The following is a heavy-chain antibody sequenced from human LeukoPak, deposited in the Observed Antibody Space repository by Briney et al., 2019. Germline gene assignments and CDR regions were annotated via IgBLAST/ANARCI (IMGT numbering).Heavy chain of an antibody. CDR1: GYTFTGYY. CDR3: ARDYNFDYYGSGHAGYYYGMDV. D-gene: IGHD3-10*01. Sequence: ASVKVSCKASGYTFTGYYMHWVRQAPGQGLEWMGWINPNSGGTNYAQKFQGRVTMIRDTSISTAYMELSRLRSGDTAVYYCARDYNFDYYGSGHAGYYYGMDVWGQGTTVTVSS. J-gene: IGHJ6*02. V-gene: IGHV1-2*02. CDR2: INPNSGGT.